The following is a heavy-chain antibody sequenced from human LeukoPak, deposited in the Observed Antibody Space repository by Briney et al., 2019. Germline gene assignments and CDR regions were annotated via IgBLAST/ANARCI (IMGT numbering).Heavy chain of an antibody. Sequence: PSETLSLTCTVSGYSISGGYYWGWIRQPPGKGPEWIGIIHHSGSTYYNPTLKSRVTISVDTSKNQVSLKLSSVTAADTAVYYCARDRFHSGYDVPFDYWGQGTLVTVSS. J-gene: IGHJ4*02. CDR1: GYSISGGYY. V-gene: IGHV4-38-2*02. D-gene: IGHD5-12*01. CDR3: ARDRFHSGYDVPFDY. CDR2: IHHSGST.